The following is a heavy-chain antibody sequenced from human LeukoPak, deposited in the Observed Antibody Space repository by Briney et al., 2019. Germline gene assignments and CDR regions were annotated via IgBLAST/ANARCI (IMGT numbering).Heavy chain of an antibody. J-gene: IGHJ4*02. V-gene: IGHV1-69*05. CDR3: ARDHSSSCQLLDY. CDR2: VIPIFGPA. Sequence: GASVKVSCKASGYTFTSYGISWVRQAPGQGLEWMGGVIPIFGPADYSQRFQGRLTITTDKSTSTANMELTSLRSDDTAVYYCARDHSSSCQLLDYWGQGTLVTISS. CDR1: GYTFTSYG. D-gene: IGHD6-13*01.